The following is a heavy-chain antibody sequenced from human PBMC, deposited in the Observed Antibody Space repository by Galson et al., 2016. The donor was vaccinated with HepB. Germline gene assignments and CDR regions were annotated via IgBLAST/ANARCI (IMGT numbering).Heavy chain of an antibody. CDR1: GYTFANYG. Sequence: SVKVSCKASGYTFANYGITWVRQAPGQGLEWMGWISVYNGKTNYAQKLQGRVTMTTDTSTSTAYMELRNLTSDDTAVYYCARRYPQLYDSSGYYSIDYWGQGALVTVSS. CDR3: ARRYPQLYDSSGYYSIDY. J-gene: IGHJ4*02. V-gene: IGHV1-18*01. D-gene: IGHD3-22*01. CDR2: ISVYNGKT.